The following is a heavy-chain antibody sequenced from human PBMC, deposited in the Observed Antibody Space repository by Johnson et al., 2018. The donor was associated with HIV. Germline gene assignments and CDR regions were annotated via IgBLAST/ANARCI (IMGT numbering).Heavy chain of an antibody. D-gene: IGHD6-19*01. J-gene: IGHJ3*02. CDR2: IGTAGDT. Sequence: VQLVESGRGLVQPGGSLRLSCAASGFTFSSYDMHWVRQATGKGLEWVSAIGTAGDTYYPGSVRGRFTISRDNSKNTLYLQMNSLGDEDTAIYYCASRWRGSGWNGAFDIWGQGTMVTVSS. CDR3: ASRWRGSGWNGAFDI. V-gene: IGHV3-13*01. CDR1: GFTFSSYD.